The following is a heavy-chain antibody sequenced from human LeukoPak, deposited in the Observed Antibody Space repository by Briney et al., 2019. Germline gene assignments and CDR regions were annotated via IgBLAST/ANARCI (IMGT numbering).Heavy chain of an antibody. J-gene: IGHJ4*02. CDR2: ISSSSSYI. CDR1: GFTFSSYS. Sequence: PGGSLRLSCAASGFTFSSYSMNWVRQAPGKGLEWVSSISSSSSYIYYADSVKGRFTISRDNAKNSLYLQMNSLRAEDTAVYYCARDGFEVPSRILWLQYDYWGQGTLVTVSS. CDR3: ARDGFEVPSRILWLQYDY. V-gene: IGHV3-21*01. D-gene: IGHD2-21*01.